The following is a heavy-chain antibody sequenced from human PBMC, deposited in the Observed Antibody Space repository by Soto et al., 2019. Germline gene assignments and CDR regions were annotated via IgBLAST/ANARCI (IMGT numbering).Heavy chain of an antibody. CDR3: AHRGSRVSSLGWFDP. CDR2: IYWDDDK. V-gene: IGHV2-5*02. J-gene: IGHJ5*02. Sequence: QITLKESGPTLVKPTQTLTLTCTFSGFSLSTSGVGVGWIRQPPGKALEWLALIYWDDDKRYSPSLKSRLTITKDTSKNQVVLTITHMGPVDTATYYCAHRGSRVSSLGWFDPWGQGTLVTVSS. CDR1: GFSLSTSGVG. D-gene: IGHD3-16*01.